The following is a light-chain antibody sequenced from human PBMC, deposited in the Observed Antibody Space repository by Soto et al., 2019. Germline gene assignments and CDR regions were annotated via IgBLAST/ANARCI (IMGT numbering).Light chain of an antibody. V-gene: IGLV7-43*01. Sequence: VVTQEPSLTVSPGGTVTLTCASSTGAVTTGYYPSWFQHKPGHAPRALIYNTNDKHSWTPARLSGSLLGDKAALTLSGVQPEDEAEYYCLLYYGGSWVFGGGTKVTVL. CDR3: LLYYGGSWV. CDR1: TGAVTTGYY. J-gene: IGLJ3*02. CDR2: NTN.